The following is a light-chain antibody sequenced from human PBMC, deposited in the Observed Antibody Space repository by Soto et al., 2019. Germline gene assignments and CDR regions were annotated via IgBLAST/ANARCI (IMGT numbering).Light chain of an antibody. Sequence: DIQMTQSPSTLSASVGDRVTITCRASQSISSWLAWYQQKPGKAPKLLIYKASSLESGVPSRFSVSGSGTEFTLTISSLQPDDFATYYCQQYNSYSVTFGGGTKVDIK. CDR3: QQYNSYSVT. V-gene: IGKV1-5*03. J-gene: IGKJ4*01. CDR1: QSISSW. CDR2: KAS.